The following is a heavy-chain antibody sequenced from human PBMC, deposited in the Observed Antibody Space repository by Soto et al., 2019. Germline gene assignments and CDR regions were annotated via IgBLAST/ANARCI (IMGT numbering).Heavy chain of an antibody. CDR2: IYYSGST. Sequence: QLQLQESGPGLVKPSETLSLTCTVSGGSISSSSHYWGWIRQPPGKGLEWIGSIYYSGSTYYNPSLKSRVTISVDTAKNQSSLKLSSVTAADTAVCYCARHGGGGDYFFDYWGRGTLVTVSS. V-gene: IGHV4-39*01. CDR1: GGSISSSSHY. D-gene: IGHD2-21*02. J-gene: IGHJ4*02. CDR3: ARHGGGGDYFFDY.